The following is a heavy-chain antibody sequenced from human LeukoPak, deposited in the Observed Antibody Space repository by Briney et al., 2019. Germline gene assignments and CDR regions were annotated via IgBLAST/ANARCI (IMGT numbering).Heavy chain of an antibody. Sequence: GSLRLSCAASGFPFSNYGIQWVRQAPGKGLEWVAVIWHDGNNKKYSDSVKGRFTISRDNSKNTLYLQMNSLRAEDTAVYFCVRDWGGYTDMVTAPTYFFAFWGQGTLVTVSS. CDR3: VRDWGGYTDMVTAPTYFFAF. CDR2: IWHDGNNK. CDR1: GFPFSNYG. V-gene: IGHV3-33*01. D-gene: IGHD5-18*01. J-gene: IGHJ4*02.